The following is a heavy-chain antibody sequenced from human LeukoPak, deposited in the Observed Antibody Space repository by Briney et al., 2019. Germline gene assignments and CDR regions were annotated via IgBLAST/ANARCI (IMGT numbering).Heavy chain of an antibody. CDR2: ISSDGGST. J-gene: IGHJ3*02. Sequence: GGSLRLSCSASGFTFSSYAMHWVRRAPGKGLQHVSAISSDGGSTNDANSVKGRFTISRDNSKNTLYLQMSSLRAEDTAVYYCVKASNYDTSGYYYRVFDIWGQGTMVTVSS. CDR3: VKASNYDTSGYYYRVFDI. D-gene: IGHD3-22*01. V-gene: IGHV3-64D*06. CDR1: GFTFSSYA.